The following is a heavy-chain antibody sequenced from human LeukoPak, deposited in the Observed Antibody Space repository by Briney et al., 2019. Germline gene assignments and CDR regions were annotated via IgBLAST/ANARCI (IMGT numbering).Heavy chain of an antibody. V-gene: IGHV3-66*01. CDR1: GFTVSSNY. CDR3: ARARYYGSGTYACFDY. J-gene: IGHJ4*02. CDR2: IYSGGST. D-gene: IGHD3-10*01. Sequence: GGSLRLSCAASGFTVSSNYMSWVRQAPGKGLEWVSVIYSGGSTYYADSVKGRFTISRDNSKNTLYLQMNSLRAEDTAVYYCARARYYGSGTYACFDYWGQGTLVTVSS.